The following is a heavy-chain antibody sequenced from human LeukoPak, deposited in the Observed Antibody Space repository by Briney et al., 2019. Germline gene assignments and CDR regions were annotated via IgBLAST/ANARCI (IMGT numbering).Heavy chain of an antibody. J-gene: IGHJ5*02. CDR3: ARDAREYSSSWYPKGWFDP. V-gene: IGHV4-39*07. Sequence: PSETLSLTCTVSGGSISSSNFYWGWIRQPPGKGLEWIGSIYYSGSTYYNPSLKSRVSISVDTSKNQFSLKLSSVTAADTAVYYCARDAREYSSSWYPKGWFDPWGQGTLVTVSS. D-gene: IGHD6-13*01. CDR1: GGSISSSNFY. CDR2: IYYSGST.